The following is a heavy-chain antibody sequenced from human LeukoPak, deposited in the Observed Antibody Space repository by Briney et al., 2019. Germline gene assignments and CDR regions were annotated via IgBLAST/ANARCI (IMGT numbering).Heavy chain of an antibody. V-gene: IGHV4-4*07. CDR2: IYTSGIT. CDR1: GVSISAYY. CDR3: ARKDGDF. J-gene: IGHJ4*02. Sequence: SETLSLTCTVSGVSISAYYWTWIRQPAGKGLEWIGRIYTSGITNYNPSLESRLTMSLDTSKNQISLRLSSVTAADTAVYYCARKDGDFWGQGTLVTVSS.